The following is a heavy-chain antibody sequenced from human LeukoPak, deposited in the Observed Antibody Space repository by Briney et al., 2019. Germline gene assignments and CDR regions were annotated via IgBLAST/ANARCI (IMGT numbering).Heavy chain of an antibody. CDR3: ARDYEYVWGSNGY. Sequence: GASVKVSCKASGGTFSSYAISWVRQAPGQGLEWMGGIIPIFGTANYAQKLQGRVTMTTDTSTSTAYMELRSLRSDDTAVYYCARDYEYVWGSNGYWGQGTLVTVSS. J-gene: IGHJ4*02. CDR1: GGTFSSYA. CDR2: IIPIFGTA. V-gene: IGHV1-69*05. D-gene: IGHD3-16*01.